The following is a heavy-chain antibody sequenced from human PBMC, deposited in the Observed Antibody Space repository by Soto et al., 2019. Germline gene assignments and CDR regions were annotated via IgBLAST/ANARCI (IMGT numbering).Heavy chain of an antibody. Sequence: ASVKISCKASGGTFSRYAFSWVRQAPGQGLEWMGGIIHIFGTANYAQKFQGRVTITADESTSTADMELSSLRSEDTAVYYCARGEDRIVATSYAFDIWGQGTLVTAS. V-gene: IGHV1-69*01. J-gene: IGHJ3*02. CDR2: IIHIFGTA. CDR3: ARGEDRIVATSYAFDI. CDR1: GGTFSRYA. D-gene: IGHD5-12*01.